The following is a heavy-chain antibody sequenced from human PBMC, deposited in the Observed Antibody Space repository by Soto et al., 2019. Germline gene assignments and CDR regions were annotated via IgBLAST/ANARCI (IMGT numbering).Heavy chain of an antibody. CDR3: ARDRYSSGY. CDR2: IYYSGGT. V-gene: IGHV4-59*02. J-gene: IGHJ4*02. D-gene: IGHD5-18*01. Sequence: TLYLTSTVSGGPVSSNYRSWIRQPPGKGLEWIGYIYYSGGTSYNPALKRRVTISLETTKNQFCLRLSSVTGEDRAVYYWARDRYSSGYWGQGTLVTVSS. CDR1: GGPVSSNY.